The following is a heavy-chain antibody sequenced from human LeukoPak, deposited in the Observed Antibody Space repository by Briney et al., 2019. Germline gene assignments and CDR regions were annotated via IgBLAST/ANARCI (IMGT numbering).Heavy chain of an antibody. CDR1: GFTFSSYG. CDR2: IRYDGSNK. V-gene: IGHV3-30*02. CDR3: ATGTRRGYYDLSFPFDY. Sequence: GGSLRLSCAASGFTFSSYGMHWVRQAPGKGLEWVAFIRYDGSNKYYADSVKGRFTISRDNSKNTLYLQMNSLRAEDTAVYYCATGTRRGYYDLSFPFDYWGQGTLVTVSS. J-gene: IGHJ4*02. D-gene: IGHD3-22*01.